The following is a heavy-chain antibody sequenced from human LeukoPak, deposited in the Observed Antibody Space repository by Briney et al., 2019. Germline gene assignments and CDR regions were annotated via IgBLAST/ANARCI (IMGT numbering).Heavy chain of an antibody. V-gene: IGHV1-2*02. Sequence: ASVKVSCKASGYTFTSYGISWVRQAPGQGLEWMGWIDPNSSGTNYAQTFQGRVTMTRDTSISTAYMELSRLRSDDTAVYYCARASKDYYDSSGYRYWGQGPLVTVSS. CDR3: ARASKDYYDSSGYRY. CDR2: IDPNSSGT. J-gene: IGHJ4*02. D-gene: IGHD3-22*01. CDR1: GYTFTSYG.